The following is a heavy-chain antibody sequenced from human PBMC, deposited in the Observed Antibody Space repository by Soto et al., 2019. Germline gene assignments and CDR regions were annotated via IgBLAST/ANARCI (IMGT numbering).Heavy chain of an antibody. J-gene: IGHJ6*02. D-gene: IGHD3-10*01. CDR3: ARVITMVRDPYYYYYGMDV. CDR2: IYHSGRA. V-gene: IGHV4-4*02. CDR1: GGAIISSNY. Sequence: SETLSLTCDVSGGAIISSNYWSWVRQPPGKGLEWIGEIYHSGRAHYNPSLKSRVTISVDKSKNQFSLKLSSVTAADTAVYYCARVITMVRDPYYYYYGMDVWGQGTTVTVSS.